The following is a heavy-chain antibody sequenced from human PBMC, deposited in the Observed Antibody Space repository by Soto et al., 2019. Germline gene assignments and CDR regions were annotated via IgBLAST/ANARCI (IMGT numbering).Heavy chain of an antibody. CDR3: AHHTETPATNGVDP. D-gene: IGHD2-2*01. J-gene: IGHJ5*02. Sequence: SGTTLVNPTQTLTLTCNVSGFSLTTSGVGVGWIRQPPGKALEWLALIYWNDDKRYSPALKGRLTIPKDTSKNQVDLAKTNMDPVDTAAYYCAHHTETPATNGVDPRGGGTLVTGS. CDR2: IYWNDDK. V-gene: IGHV2-5*01. CDR1: GFSLTTSGVG.